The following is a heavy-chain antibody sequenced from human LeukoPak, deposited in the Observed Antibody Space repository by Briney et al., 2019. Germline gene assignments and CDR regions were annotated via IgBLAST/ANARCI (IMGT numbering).Heavy chain of an antibody. J-gene: IGHJ1*01. CDR3: AKELGVPAAGWQIQQ. D-gene: IGHD6-13*01. CDR1: GFNFTRHG. Sequence: PGSSLRLSCGTSGFNFTRHGMHWVRQAPGKGLEWVAVIWHTSMSAFYSDSVKGRFIISRDNSRNTLYLQMSNLRADDTAVYYCAKELGVPAAGWQIQQWGLGTQVTVSS. CDR2: IWHTSMSA. V-gene: IGHV3-33*06.